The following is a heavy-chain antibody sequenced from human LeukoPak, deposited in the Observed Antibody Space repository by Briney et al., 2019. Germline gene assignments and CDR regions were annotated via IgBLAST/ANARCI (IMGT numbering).Heavy chain of an antibody. CDR1: GFTFSSYA. J-gene: IGHJ4*02. D-gene: IGHD2-15*01. V-gene: IGHV3-23*01. CDR2: ISGSGGST. Sequence: PGGSLRLSCAASGFTFSSYAMSWVRQAPGKGLEWVSAISGSGGSTYYADSVKSRFTISRDNSKNTLYLQMNSLRAEDTAVYYCAKLSRWVYGAATFWWGQGTLVTVSS. CDR3: AKLSRWVYGAATFW.